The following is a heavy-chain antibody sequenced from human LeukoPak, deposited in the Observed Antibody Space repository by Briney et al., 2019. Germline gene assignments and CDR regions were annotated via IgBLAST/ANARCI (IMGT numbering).Heavy chain of an antibody. V-gene: IGHV1-58*02. CDR2: IVVGSGNT. D-gene: IGHD3-3*01. CDR1: GFTFTSSA. CDR3: AAGVRCLEWLDFDY. Sequence: SVKVSCKASGFTFTSSAMQWVRQARGQRLEWIGWIVVGSGNTNYAQKFQERVTITRDMSTSTAYMELSSLRSEDTAVYYCAAGVRCLEWLDFDYWGQGTLVTVSS. J-gene: IGHJ4*02.